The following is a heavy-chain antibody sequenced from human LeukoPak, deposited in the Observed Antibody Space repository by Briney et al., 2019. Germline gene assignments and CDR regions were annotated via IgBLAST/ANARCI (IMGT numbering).Heavy chain of an antibody. CDR1: VFTFSSDG. CDR2: ISYDGSNK. Sequence: PGGSLRLSCAASVFTFSSDGMHWVRQAPGXGLEWVAIISYDGSNKYYADSVKCRFTISRDNSKDPLYLQMNSLRAEDTAVYYCAKPYDILTGSLDYWGQGTLVTVSS. D-gene: IGHD3-9*01. J-gene: IGHJ4*02. V-gene: IGHV3-30*18. CDR3: AKPYDILTGSLDY.